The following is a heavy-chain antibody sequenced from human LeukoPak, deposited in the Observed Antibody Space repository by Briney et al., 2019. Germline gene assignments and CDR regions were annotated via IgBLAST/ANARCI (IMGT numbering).Heavy chain of an antibody. CDR3: ARVSWSHDAFDI. CDR2: ISAYNGNT. V-gene: IGHV1-18*04. J-gene: IGHJ3*02. CDR1: GYTFTSYY. D-gene: IGHD2-8*02. Sequence: GASVKVSCKASGYTFTSYYMHWVRQAPGQGLEWMGWISAYNGNTNYAQKLQGRVTMTTDSSTSTAYMELRSLRSDDTAVYYCARVSWSHDAFDIWGQGTMVTVSS.